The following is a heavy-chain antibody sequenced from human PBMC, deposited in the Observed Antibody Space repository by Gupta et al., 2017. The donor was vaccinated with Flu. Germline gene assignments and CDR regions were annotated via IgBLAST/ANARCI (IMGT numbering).Heavy chain of an antibody. J-gene: IGHJ4*02. D-gene: IGHD2-15*01. CDR2: IKQDGSEK. V-gene: IGHV3-7*01. CDR1: GFTFSSYW. CDR3: ASCSGSSCYRSDY. Sequence: EVQLVESGGGLVQPGGSLRLSCAASGFTFSSYWMSWVRQAPGKGLEWVANIKQDGSEKNYVDSAKGRFTISRDNAKNSLYLQMNGLRAEDTAVYYCASCSGSSCYRSDYWGQVTLVTVSS.